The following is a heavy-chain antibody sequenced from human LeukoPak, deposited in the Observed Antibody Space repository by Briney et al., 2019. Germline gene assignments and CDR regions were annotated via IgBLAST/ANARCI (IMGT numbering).Heavy chain of an antibody. D-gene: IGHD6-13*01. CDR1: GGSFSGYY. V-gene: IGHV4-34*01. CDR2: INHSGST. CDR3: ARHSRYTTTWYSSQIYYFDY. Sequence: SETLSLTCAVYGGSFSGYYWSWIRQPPGKGLEWIGEINHSGSTNYNPSLKSRVTISVDTSKNQFSLKLSSVTAADTAIYYCARHSRYTTTWYSSQIYYFDYWGQGTLVTVSS. J-gene: IGHJ4*02.